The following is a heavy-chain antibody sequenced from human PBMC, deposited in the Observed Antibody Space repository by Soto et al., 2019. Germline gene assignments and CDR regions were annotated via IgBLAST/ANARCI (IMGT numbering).Heavy chain of an antibody. CDR2: IKQDGSEQ. D-gene: IGHD3-10*01. Sequence: RGSLRLSWAASGGSRSGYWRNWVRQAPGKGLEWLANIKQDGSEQYYVDSVKGRFTVSRDNAKNSLYLQLNRLRGEDTAVYYCARAPHGFDVWGQGTTVTVSS. J-gene: IGHJ6*02. CDR3: ARAPHGFDV. V-gene: IGHV3-7*03. CDR1: GGSRSGYW.